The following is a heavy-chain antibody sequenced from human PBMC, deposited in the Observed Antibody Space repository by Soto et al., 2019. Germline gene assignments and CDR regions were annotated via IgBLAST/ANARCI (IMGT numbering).Heavy chain of an antibody. D-gene: IGHD5-12*01. CDR1: GYSFINYG. J-gene: IGHJ5*01. V-gene: IGHV1-18*04. CDR2: ISGSNGAT. CDR3: ARDSKWLIINGNWFDS. Sequence: QVQLVQSGVEVKKPGASVKVSCKFSGYSFINYGMTWVRQAPGQGFEWMGWISGSNGATNYAQRFQGRVTLTTDTSTNTAYMELRSLRLDDTAIYYCARDSKWLIINGNWFDSWGQGTLVTVSS.